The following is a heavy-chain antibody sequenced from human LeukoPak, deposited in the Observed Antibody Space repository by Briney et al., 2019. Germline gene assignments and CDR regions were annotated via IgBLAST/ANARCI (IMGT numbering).Heavy chain of an antibody. CDR2: FDPEDGET. J-gene: IGHJ2*01. Sequence: ASVKVSCKVSGYTLTELSMHWVRQAPGKGLEWMGGFDPEDGETIYAQKFQGRVTMTEDTSTDTAYMELGSLRSEDTAVYYCATGSGSGILRIAHWYFDLWGRGTLVTVSS. D-gene: IGHD3-10*01. CDR3: ATGSGSGILRIAHWYFDL. CDR1: GYTLTELS. V-gene: IGHV1-24*01.